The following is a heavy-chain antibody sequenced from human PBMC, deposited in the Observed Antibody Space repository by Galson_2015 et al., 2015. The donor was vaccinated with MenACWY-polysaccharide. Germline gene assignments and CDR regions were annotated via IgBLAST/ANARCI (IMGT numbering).Heavy chain of an antibody. CDR2: ISKSGDST. J-gene: IGHJ6*02. V-gene: IGHV3-11*01. CDR3: ARGHYGLDV. CDR1: GFSLGGWY. Sequence: SLRLSCAASGFSLGGWYMSWIRQAPGKGLEWLSYISKSGDSTFYADSVKGRSAIFRDNAKNSLYLQLNSLEVEDTAIYYCARGHYGLDVWGQGTTVTVSS.